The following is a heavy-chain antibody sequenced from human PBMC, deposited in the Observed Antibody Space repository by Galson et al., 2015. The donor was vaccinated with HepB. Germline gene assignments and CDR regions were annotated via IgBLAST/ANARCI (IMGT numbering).Heavy chain of an antibody. Sequence: SVKVSCMASGYTLTSYAMHWVRQAPGQRLEWMGWINAGNGNTKYSQKFQGRVTITRDTSASTAYMELSSLRSEDTAVYYCARDPGIAVAGTYGDFDYWGQGTLVTVSS. CDR1: GYTLTSYA. J-gene: IGHJ4*01. CDR2: INAGNGNT. CDR3: ARDPGIAVAGTYGDFDY. V-gene: IGHV1-3*01. D-gene: IGHD6-19*01.